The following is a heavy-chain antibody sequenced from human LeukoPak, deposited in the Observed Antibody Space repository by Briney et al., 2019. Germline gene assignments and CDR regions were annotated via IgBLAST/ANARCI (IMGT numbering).Heavy chain of an antibody. CDR3: AREANWNYGY. Sequence: SETLSLTCTVSGYSISSGYYWGWIRQPPGKGLEWIGSIHHSGSTYYNPSLKSRVTISEDTSKNQFSLKLNFVTAADTAAYYCAREANWNYGYWGQGTLVTVSS. CDR1: GYSISSGYY. D-gene: IGHD1-7*01. CDR2: IHHSGST. J-gene: IGHJ4*02. V-gene: IGHV4-38-2*02.